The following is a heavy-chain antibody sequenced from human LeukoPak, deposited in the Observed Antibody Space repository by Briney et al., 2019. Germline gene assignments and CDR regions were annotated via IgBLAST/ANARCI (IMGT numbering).Heavy chain of an antibody. J-gene: IGHJ3*02. V-gene: IGHV3-23*01. D-gene: IGHD2-2*01. CDR1: GFTFSSFA. CDR2: ISHSSSGT. Sequence: GGSLRLSCVGSGFTFSSFAMSWVRQAPGKGLERVSAISHSSSGTYYVDSVKGRFTISRDNSKNPLYLQMNSLRAEDTAVYYCAKIEIRYCSSTSCRRAFDIWGQGTMVTVSS. CDR3: AKIEIRYCSSTSCRRAFDI.